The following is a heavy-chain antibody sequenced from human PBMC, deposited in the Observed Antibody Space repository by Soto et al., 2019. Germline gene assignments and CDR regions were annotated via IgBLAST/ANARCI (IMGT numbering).Heavy chain of an antibody. D-gene: IGHD6-19*01. CDR1: GGSTSSGGYS. CDR3: ARGGLLPDY. Sequence: QLQLQESGSGLVKPSQTLSLTCAVSGGSTSSGGYSWSWLRQPPGKGLEWIGYISHSGSTYYNPSLKSLGTISVDTAKNQFSLRLSSVTAADTAVYYCARGGLLPDYWGQGTLVTVSS. V-gene: IGHV4-30-2*01. CDR2: ISHSGST. J-gene: IGHJ4*02.